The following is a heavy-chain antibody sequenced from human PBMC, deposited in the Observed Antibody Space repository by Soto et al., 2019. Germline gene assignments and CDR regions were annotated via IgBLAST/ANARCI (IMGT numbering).Heavy chain of an antibody. CDR2: VYYSGST. V-gene: IGHV4-59*01. CDR1: GGSISNYY. J-gene: IGHJ4*02. CDR3: ARDAFSSSHFDY. Sequence: QVQLQESGPGLVKPSETLSLTCTVSGGSISNYYWSWIRQPPGKGLEWIGYVYYSGSTNYNPSLKRRVTISVDTSKNQFSLKLSSVTAADTAVYYSARDAFSSSHFDYWGQGIPVTVSS. D-gene: IGHD2-2*01.